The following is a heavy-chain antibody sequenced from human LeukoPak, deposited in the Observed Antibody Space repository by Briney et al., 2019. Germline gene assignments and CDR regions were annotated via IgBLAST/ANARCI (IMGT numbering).Heavy chain of an antibody. Sequence: GASVKVSCKAAGYTFTSYDINWVRQAPGRGLEWMASMNPNNGKTSSARKFQGRVTMTIDTSLGTPHLDQSPLRSDEPTVYYAAILHWESGGIYFYYFMDVWGKGTTVTVSS. CDR3: AILHWESGGIYFYYFMDV. CDR2: MNPNNGKT. D-gene: IGHD3-16*01. CDR1: GYTFTSYD. V-gene: IGHV1-8*01. J-gene: IGHJ6*03.